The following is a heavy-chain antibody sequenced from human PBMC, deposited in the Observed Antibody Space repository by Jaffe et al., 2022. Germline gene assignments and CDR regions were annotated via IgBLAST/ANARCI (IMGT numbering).Heavy chain of an antibody. CDR2: ISWNSGSI. CDR1: GFTFDDYA. V-gene: IGHV3-9*01. J-gene: IGHJ4*02. CDR3: AKSTLSRDIVGLDY. Sequence: EVQLVESGGGLVQPGRSLRLSCAASGFTFDDYAMHWVRQAPGKGLEWVSGISWNSGSIGYADSVKGRFTISRDNAKNSLYLQMNSLRAEDTALYYCAKSTLSRDIVGLDYWGQGTLVTVSS. D-gene: IGHD2-15*01.